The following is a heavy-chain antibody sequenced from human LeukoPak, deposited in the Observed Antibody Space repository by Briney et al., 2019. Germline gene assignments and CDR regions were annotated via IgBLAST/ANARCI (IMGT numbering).Heavy chain of an antibody. D-gene: IGHD3-3*01. V-gene: IGHV1-2*02. CDR3: ARLTYYDFWSGYNYAFDI. CDR1: GYTFTGYY. Sequence: ASVKVSCKASGYTFTGYYMHWVRQAPGQGLEWMGWINPSSGGTNYAQKFQGRVTMTRDTSISTAYMELSRLRSDDTAVYYCARLTYYDFWSGYNYAFDIWGQGTLVTVSS. CDR2: INPSSGGT. J-gene: IGHJ4*02.